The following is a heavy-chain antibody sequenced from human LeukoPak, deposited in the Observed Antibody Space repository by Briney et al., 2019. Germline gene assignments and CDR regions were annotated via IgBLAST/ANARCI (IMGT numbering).Heavy chain of an antibody. CDR1: GFTFSNYW. CDR2: IKQDGSEK. J-gene: IGHJ4*02. CDR3: ARDRALYDRSGFYYTEDDY. D-gene: IGHD3-22*01. V-gene: IGHV3-7*01. Sequence: GGSLRLSCAASGFTFSNYWMSWVRQAPGKGLEWVANIKQDGSEKYYVDSVKGRFTISRDNAKNSLYLQMNSLRAEDTAVYYCARDRALYDRSGFYYTEDDYWGQGTLVTVS.